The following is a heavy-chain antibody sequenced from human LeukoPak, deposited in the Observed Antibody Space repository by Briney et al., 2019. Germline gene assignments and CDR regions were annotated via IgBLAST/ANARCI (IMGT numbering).Heavy chain of an antibody. V-gene: IGHV3-48*03. CDR3: AAGLDIVVVPAASYYGMDV. J-gene: IGHJ6*04. CDR2: TSSSGSTI. Sequence: GGSLRLSCAASGFTFSSYEMNWVRQAPGKGLEWVSYTSSSGSTIYYADSVKGRFTISRDNAKNSLYLQMNSLRAEDTAVYYCAAGLDIVVVPAASYYGMDVWGKGTTVTVSS. CDR1: GFTFSSYE. D-gene: IGHD2-2*01.